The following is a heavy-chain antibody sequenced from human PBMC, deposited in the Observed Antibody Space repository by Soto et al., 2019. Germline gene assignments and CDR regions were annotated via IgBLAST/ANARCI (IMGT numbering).Heavy chain of an antibody. CDR2: IDPSDSYT. V-gene: IGHV5-10-1*01. Sequence: GESLKISCKGSGYSFTSYWISWVRQMPGKGLEWMGRIDPSDSYTNYSPSFQGHVTISADKSISTAYLQWSSLKASDTAMYYCARHSGQSITTIFGVVIGYGLGGYYFDSWGQGTLVTVSS. J-gene: IGHJ4*02. CDR1: GYSFTSYW. CDR3: ARHSGQSITTIFGVVIGYGLGGYYFDS. D-gene: IGHD3-3*01.